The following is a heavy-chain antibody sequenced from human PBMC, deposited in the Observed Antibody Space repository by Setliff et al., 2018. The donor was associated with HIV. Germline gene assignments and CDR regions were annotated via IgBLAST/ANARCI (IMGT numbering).Heavy chain of an antibody. CDR1: GGSINSYF. D-gene: IGHD1-26*01. Sequence: SETLSLTCTVSGGSINSYFWSWIRQPPGKALEWIGYIYNSGSTNYNPSLRSRGTISVDTSKNQFSLKLRSVTAADTAVYYCARAPIVGAPGYYYMDVWGKGTTVTVS. CDR3: ARAPIVGAPGYYYMDV. J-gene: IGHJ6*03. CDR2: IYNSGST. V-gene: IGHV4-59*08.